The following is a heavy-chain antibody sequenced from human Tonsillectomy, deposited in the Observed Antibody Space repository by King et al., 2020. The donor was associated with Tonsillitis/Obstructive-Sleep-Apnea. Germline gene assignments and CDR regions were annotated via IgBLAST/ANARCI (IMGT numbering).Heavy chain of an antibody. J-gene: IGHJ3*02. CDR2: ISSSGNTL. CDR1: GFTFSSYE. V-gene: IGHV3-48*03. D-gene: IGHD2-2*01. Sequence: VQLVESGGGLVQPGGSLRLSCAASGFTFSSYEMNWVRQAPGKGLEWVSYISSSGNTLYYADSVKGRFTISRDNAKNSLYLQMNSLRAEDTAVYYCAILVVRTHAHTDAFDIWGHGTMGTVSS. CDR3: AILVVRTHAHTDAFDI.